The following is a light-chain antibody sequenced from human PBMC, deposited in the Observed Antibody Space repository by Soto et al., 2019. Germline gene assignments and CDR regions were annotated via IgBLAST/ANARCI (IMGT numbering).Light chain of an antibody. CDR2: EGT. J-gene: IGLJ1*01. Sequence: QSALTQPASVSASPGQSITIPCTGTSSDVGSYNLVSWFQQHPGKVPKLLIYEGTKRPSGLSDRFSGTKSGTTASLTISGLQAEDEAHYYCYSYAGENLYVFGTGTKVTVL. V-gene: IGLV2-23*01. CDR1: SSDVGSYNL. CDR3: YSYAGENLYV.